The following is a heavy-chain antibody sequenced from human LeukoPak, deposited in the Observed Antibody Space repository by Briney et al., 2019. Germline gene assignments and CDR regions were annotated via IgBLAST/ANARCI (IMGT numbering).Heavy chain of an antibody. Sequence: PLETLSLTCTVSGGSISSSSYYWGWIRQPPGKGLEWIGSIYYSGSTYYNPSLKSRVTISVDTSKNQFSLKLSSVTAADTAVYYCARPTDYYDSSGYYIDAFDIWGQGTMVTVSS. CDR2: IYYSGST. CDR3: ARPTDYYDSSGYYIDAFDI. V-gene: IGHV4-39*01. CDR1: GGSISSSSYY. D-gene: IGHD3-22*01. J-gene: IGHJ3*02.